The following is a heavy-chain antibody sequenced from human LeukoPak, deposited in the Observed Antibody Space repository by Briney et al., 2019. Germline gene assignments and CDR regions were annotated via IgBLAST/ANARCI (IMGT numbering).Heavy chain of an antibody. CDR2: IYPGDSDT. V-gene: IGHV5-51*01. CDR3: AVHSSGWSEIDY. Sequence: GGSLKISCKGSGYSFTSYWNGWVRQKPGERPEWMGIIYPGDSDTRYSPSFQGQVTISADKSISTAYLQWSSLKASDTAMYYCAVHSSGWSEIDYWGQGTLVTVSS. CDR1: GYSFTSYW. D-gene: IGHD6-19*01. J-gene: IGHJ4*02.